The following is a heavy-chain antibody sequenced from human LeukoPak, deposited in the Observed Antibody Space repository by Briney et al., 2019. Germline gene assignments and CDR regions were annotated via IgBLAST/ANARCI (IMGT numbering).Heavy chain of an antibody. CDR1: GYTFTSYG. V-gene: IGHV1-18*01. CDR3: ARDEVGVVPVAIVY. J-gene: IGHJ4*02. Sequence: GASVKVSCKASGYTFTSYGISWVRQAPGQGLEWMGWISGYNGNTNYAQKLQGRVTMTTDTSTSTAYMELRSLRSDDTAVYYCARDEVGVVPVAIVYWGQGTLVTVSS. D-gene: IGHD2-2*02. CDR2: ISGYNGNT.